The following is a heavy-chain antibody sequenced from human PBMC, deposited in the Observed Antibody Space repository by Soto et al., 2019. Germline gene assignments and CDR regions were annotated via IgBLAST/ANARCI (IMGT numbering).Heavy chain of an antibody. Sequence: QAQLVRSGPDVKKSGSSVKVACKASGGSFRTFVVDWVRQAPGQGPEWMGGIIPFFGTTNYAQKFQGRVTITADESTSTAFMDLRSLTAEDTAVYYCARPLGDYGQNNYFDPWGQGTLVTVSS. J-gene: IGHJ5*02. CDR1: GGSFRTFV. CDR2: IIPFFGTT. V-gene: IGHV1-69*01. CDR3: ARPLGDYGQNNYFDP. D-gene: IGHD4-17*01.